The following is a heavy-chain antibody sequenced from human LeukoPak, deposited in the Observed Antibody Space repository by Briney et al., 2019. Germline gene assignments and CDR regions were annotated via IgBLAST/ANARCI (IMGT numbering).Heavy chain of an antibody. J-gene: IGHJ6*02. CDR2: ISGNGGNT. CDR3: ARDLDYYGSGSSIHWYYGMDV. D-gene: IGHD3-10*01. CDR1: GFTFSDYI. Sequence: GGSLRLSCAASGFTFSDYIMHWVRQAPGKGLECVSVISGNGGNTYYANSVKGRFTISRDNSKNTLYLQMGSLRVEDMAVYYCARDLDYYGSGSSIHWYYGMDVWGQGSTVTVSS. V-gene: IGHV3-64*01.